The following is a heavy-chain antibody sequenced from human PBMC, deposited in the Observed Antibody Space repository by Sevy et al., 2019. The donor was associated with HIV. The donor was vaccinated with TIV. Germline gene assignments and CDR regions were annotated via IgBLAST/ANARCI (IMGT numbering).Heavy chain of an antibody. CDR3: AKGAVDCSDGTCYSAYYYSVMDV. CDR2: ISYDRSNQ. D-gene: IGHD2-15*01. Sequence: GGSPRLSCAASGFTFSNYGMHWVRQAPGKGLEWVAVISYDRSNQYYADSVQGRFTISRDNSKNTLYLQMNSLRTEDTAVYYCAKGAVDCSDGTCYSAYYYSVMDVWGQGTTVTVSS. J-gene: IGHJ6*02. CDR1: GFTFSNYG. V-gene: IGHV3-30*18.